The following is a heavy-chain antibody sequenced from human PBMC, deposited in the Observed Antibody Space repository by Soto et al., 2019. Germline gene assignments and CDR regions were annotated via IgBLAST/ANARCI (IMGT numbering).Heavy chain of an antibody. V-gene: IGHV4-34*01. CDR1: GGSFSGYY. CDR2: INHSGST. Sequence: SETLSLTCAVYGGSFSGYYWSWIRQPPGKGLEWIGEINHSGSTNYNPSLKSRVTISVDTSKNQFSLKLSSVTAADTAVYYCARDQGYYDSGAYYFPWGQGTLVTVSS. J-gene: IGHJ5*02. D-gene: IGHD3-22*01. CDR3: ARDQGYYDSGAYYFP.